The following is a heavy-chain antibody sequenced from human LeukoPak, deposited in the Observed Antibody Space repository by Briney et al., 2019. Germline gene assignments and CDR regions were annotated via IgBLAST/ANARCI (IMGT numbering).Heavy chain of an antibody. Sequence: PGGSLRLSCAASGFTFSSYEMHWVRQAPGKGLEWVLYISSSGSTIYYADSVKGRFTISRDNTKNSLYLQMNSLRVEDTAIYYCARDYGSYVRAFDYWGQGTLVTVSS. CDR2: ISSSGSTI. CDR1: GFTFSSYE. J-gene: IGHJ4*02. CDR3: ARDYGSYVRAFDY. V-gene: IGHV3-48*03. D-gene: IGHD3-16*01.